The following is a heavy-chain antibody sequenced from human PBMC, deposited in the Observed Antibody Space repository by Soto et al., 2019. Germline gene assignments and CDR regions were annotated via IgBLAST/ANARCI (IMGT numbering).Heavy chain of an antibody. CDR3: AKGVHSSDWSLNYYYFYGMDV. CDR1: GFTFDDYA. J-gene: IGHJ6*02. D-gene: IGHD6-19*01. V-gene: IGHV3-9*01. Sequence: EVQLVESGGGLVQPGRSLRLSCAASGFTFDDYAMHWVRQAPGKGLEWVSGISWNSGSIGYADSVKGRFTISRDNAKNSLYLQMNSLRAEDTALYYCAKGVHSSDWSLNYYYFYGMDVWGQGTTVTVSS. CDR2: ISWNSGSI.